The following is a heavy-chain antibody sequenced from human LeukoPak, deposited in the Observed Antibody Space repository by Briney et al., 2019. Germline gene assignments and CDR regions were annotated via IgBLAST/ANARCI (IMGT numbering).Heavy chain of an antibody. CDR1: GFTFSSYW. CDR3: ARDAFILWSPKLGH. J-gene: IGHJ1*01. Sequence: GGSLRLSCAASGFTFSSYWMSWVRQAPGKGLEWVANIKQDGSEKYYVDSVKGRFTISRDNAKNSLYLQMNSLRAEDTAVYYCARDAFILWSPKLGHWGQGTLVTVSS. CDR2: IKQDGSEK. D-gene: IGHD2-21*01. V-gene: IGHV3-7*01.